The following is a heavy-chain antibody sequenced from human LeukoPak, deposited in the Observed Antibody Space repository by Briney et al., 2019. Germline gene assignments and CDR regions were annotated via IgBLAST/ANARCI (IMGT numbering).Heavy chain of an antibody. CDR1: GFTFSSYW. J-gene: IGHJ5*02. CDR2: IKQDGSEK. Sequence: PGGSLRLSCAASGFTFSSYWMRWVRQAPGKGLEWVANIKQDGSEKYYVASVKGRFTISRDNAKNSLYLQMNSLSAEDPAVFYFARDGGIAAAWGQGTLVTVSS. CDR3: ARDGGIAAA. D-gene: IGHD6-13*01. V-gene: IGHV3-7*01.